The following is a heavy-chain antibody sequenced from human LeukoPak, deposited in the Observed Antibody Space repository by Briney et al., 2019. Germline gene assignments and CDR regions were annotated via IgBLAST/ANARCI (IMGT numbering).Heavy chain of an antibody. CDR3: ASVGNPPHDY. CDR2: ISWDGGRT. D-gene: IGHD2-15*01. Sequence: PGGSLRLSCAASGFSFEDCTMRWVRQAPGRGLEWASLISWDGGRTYYADSVKGRFAISRDNSKNSLYLQMNSLRAEDTSVYYCASVGNPPHDYWGQGTLVTVSS. CDR1: GFSFEDCT. J-gene: IGHJ4*02. V-gene: IGHV3-43*01.